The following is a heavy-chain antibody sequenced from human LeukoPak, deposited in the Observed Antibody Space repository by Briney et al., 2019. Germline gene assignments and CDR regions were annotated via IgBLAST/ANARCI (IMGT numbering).Heavy chain of an antibody. V-gene: IGHV4-31*03. D-gene: IGHD4-17*01. Sequence: SQTLFLTCTVSGGSISSGGYYWSWIRQHPGKGLEWIGYIYYSGSTYYNPSLKSRVTISVDTSKNQFSLKLSSVTAADTAVYYCARDSDYGARSWGQGTLVTVSS. CDR3: ARDSDYGARS. CDR2: IYYSGST. J-gene: IGHJ4*02. CDR1: GGSISSGGYY.